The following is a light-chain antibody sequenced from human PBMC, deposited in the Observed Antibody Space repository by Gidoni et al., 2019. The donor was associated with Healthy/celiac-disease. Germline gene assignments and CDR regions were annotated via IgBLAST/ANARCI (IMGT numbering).Light chain of an antibody. Sequence: SSELTQDPAVSVALGQTVMITCQGDSLSSYYASWYQQTPGQDPVLVIYGKNNRPSGIPDRFSGSSSGNTASLTITGAQAEEEADYYCNSRDSSGNHLVFGGGTKLTVL. CDR1: SLSSYY. J-gene: IGLJ2*01. V-gene: IGLV3-19*01. CDR2: GKN. CDR3: NSRDSSGNHLV.